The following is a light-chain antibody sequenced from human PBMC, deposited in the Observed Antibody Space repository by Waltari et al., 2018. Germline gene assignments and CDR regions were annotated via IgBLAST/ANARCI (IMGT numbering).Light chain of an antibody. CDR2: WTS. J-gene: IGKJ5*01. CDR1: QSISYSSNTKNY. CDR3: QQYYSSPIT. Sequence: DIVLTQSPDSLAVSLGERVTINCKSSQSISYSSNTKNYLAWYQQKPGQPPKLLFYWTSTRGDGVPDRFSGSGSGTDFTLTISSLQAEDVAVYYCQQYYSSPITFGQGTRLEIK. V-gene: IGKV4-1*01.